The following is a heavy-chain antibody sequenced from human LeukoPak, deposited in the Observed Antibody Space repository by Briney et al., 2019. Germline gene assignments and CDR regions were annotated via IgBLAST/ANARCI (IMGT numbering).Heavy chain of an antibody. CDR2: IYHSGSS. CDR1: GYSISSGYY. CDR3: ARVGYCSSTSCYDGAFDI. D-gene: IGHD2-2*01. V-gene: IGHV4-38-2*01. J-gene: IGHJ3*02. Sequence: SETLSLNCAVSGYSISSGYYGGWIRQPPGKGLEWIGTIYHSGSSSYNPSLKSRVTISVDTSKNQFSLKLSSVTAADTAVYYCARVGYCSSTSCYDGAFDIWGQGTMVTVSS.